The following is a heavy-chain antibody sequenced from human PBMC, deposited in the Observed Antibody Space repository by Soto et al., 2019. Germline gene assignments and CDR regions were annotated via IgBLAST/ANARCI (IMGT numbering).Heavy chain of an antibody. Sequence: ASVKVSCKASGYTFTSYAMHWVRQAPGQRLEWMGWINAGNGNTKYSQKFQGRVTITRDTSASTAYMELSSLRSEDTAVYYCARENPVEMVRGVIITMYNWFDPWGQGTLVTVSS. D-gene: IGHD3-10*01. V-gene: IGHV1-3*01. CDR1: GYTFTSYA. CDR2: INAGNGNT. CDR3: ARENPVEMVRGVIITMYNWFDP. J-gene: IGHJ5*02.